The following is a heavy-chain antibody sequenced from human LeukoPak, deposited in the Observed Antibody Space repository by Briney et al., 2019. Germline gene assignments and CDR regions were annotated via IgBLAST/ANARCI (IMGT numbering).Heavy chain of an antibody. J-gene: IGHJ5*02. CDR2: IIGSGGNT. CDR3: AKGSCSGWYGWFAP. D-gene: IGHD6-19*01. Sequence: GGSLRLSCEASGFTFRTYAMCWVRQAPGKGLEWVAGIIGSGGNTYYADPVKGRFTISRDNSKNTFYLQMNSLRAEDTAVYFCAKGSCSGWYGWFAPWGQGTLVTVSS. V-gene: IGHV3-23*01. CDR1: GFTFRTYA.